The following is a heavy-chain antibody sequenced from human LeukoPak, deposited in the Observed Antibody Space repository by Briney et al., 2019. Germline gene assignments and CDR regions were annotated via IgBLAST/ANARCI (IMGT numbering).Heavy chain of an antibody. V-gene: IGHV3-9*01. CDR1: GFTFDDYA. J-gene: IGHJ3*02. D-gene: IGHD6-13*01. CDR2: ISWNSGSI. Sequence: GGSLRLSCAASGFTFDDYAMHWVRQAPGKGQEWVSGISWNSGSIGYADSVKGRFTISRDNAKNSLYLQMNSLRAEDTALYYCAKEGRPGTAFDIWGQGTMVTVSS. CDR3: AKEGRPGTAFDI.